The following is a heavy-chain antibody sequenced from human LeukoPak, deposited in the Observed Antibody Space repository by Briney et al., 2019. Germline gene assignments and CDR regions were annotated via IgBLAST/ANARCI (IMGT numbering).Heavy chain of an antibody. CDR2: IWYDGSNK. V-gene: IGHV3-33*01. J-gene: IGHJ4*02. CDR3: ARGFSNLPDDY. D-gene: IGHD5-24*01. Sequence: GRSLRLSCAASGFTFSSYGMHWVRQAPGKGLEWVAVIWYDGSNKYYADSVKGRFTISRDNSKNTLYLQMNSLRAEDTAVYYCARGFSNLPDDYWGQGTLATVSS. CDR1: GFTFSSYG.